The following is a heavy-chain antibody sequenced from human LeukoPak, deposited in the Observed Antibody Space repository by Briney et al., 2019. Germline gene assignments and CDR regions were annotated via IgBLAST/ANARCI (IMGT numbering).Heavy chain of an antibody. J-gene: IGHJ4*02. CDR2: ISTNAGIP. Sequence: ASVKVSCKASGYTFTSYPVNWVRQAPGQGLEWMGWISTNAGIPTYAQGFTGRFVFSLDTSVSTAYLQITSLAAGDTAVYYCARGLGYCSGYSCYPGDWGQGTLVTVSS. CDR1: GYTFTSYP. V-gene: IGHV7-4-1*02. D-gene: IGHD2-15*01. CDR3: ARGLGYCSGYSCYPGD.